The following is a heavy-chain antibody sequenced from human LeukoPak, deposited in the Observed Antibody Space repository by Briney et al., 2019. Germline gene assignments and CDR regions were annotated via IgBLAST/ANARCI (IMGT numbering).Heavy chain of an antibody. J-gene: IGHJ6*03. Sequence: SETLSLTCTVSGGSISSYYWSWIRQPPGKGLEWIGYIYYSGSTNYNPSLKSRVTISVDTSKNQFSLKLSSVTAADTAVYYCARAKYYYDSSSYAHFYYYYYYMDVWGKGTTVTVSS. CDR2: IYYSGST. CDR3: ARAKYYYDSSSYAHFYYYYYYMDV. V-gene: IGHV4-59*01. CDR1: GGSISSYY. D-gene: IGHD3-22*01.